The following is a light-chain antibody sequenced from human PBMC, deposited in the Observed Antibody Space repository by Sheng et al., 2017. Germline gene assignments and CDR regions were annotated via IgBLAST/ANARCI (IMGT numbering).Light chain of an antibody. V-gene: IGKV1-33*01. J-gene: IGKJ1*01. CDR1: QDIRNH. CDR3: QHFNDLPWT. CDR2: DAS. Sequence: DIQMTQSPSSLSASVGDRVSITCQASQDIRNHLNWYHQEAGKAPKLLIQDASKLEPGVPSRFXGSGSGXDFTFTISSLQPEDIGTYSCQHFNDLPWTFGQGTKVEIK.